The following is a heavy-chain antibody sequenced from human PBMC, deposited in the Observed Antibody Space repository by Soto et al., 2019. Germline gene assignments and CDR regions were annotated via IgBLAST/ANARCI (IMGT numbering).Heavy chain of an antibody. CDR2: IYYSGST. CDR3: AAIAAAGTVDSYSAL. D-gene: IGHD6-13*01. V-gene: IGHV4-59*01. J-gene: IGHJ2*01. Sequence: RQPPGKGLEWIGYIYYSGSTNYNPSLKSRVTISVDTSKNQFSLKLSSVTAADTAVYYCAAIAAAGTVDSYSALWGSGTTDPVSS.